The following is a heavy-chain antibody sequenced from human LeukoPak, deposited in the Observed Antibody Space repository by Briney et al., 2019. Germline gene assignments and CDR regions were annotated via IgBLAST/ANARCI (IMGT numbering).Heavy chain of an antibody. J-gene: IGHJ3*02. D-gene: IGHD1-26*01. CDR2: IKQDGSKK. CDR1: GFTFSSDW. V-gene: IGHV3-7*01. Sequence: PGGSLRLSCAASGFTFSSDWMTWVRQAPGKGLEWVANIKQDGSKKYYVDSVKGRFTISTDNARNSLYLQMDSLRAEDTAVYYCARDFSPHHGATYYDAFDIWGQGTMVTVSS. CDR3: ARDFSPHHGATYYDAFDI.